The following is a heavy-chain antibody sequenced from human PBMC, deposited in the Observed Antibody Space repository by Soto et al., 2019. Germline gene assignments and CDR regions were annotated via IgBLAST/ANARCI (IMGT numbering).Heavy chain of an antibody. V-gene: IGHV5-51*01. J-gene: IGHJ6*02. CDR3: ARLSEDIVVVPAAGYGMDV. CDR1: GYSFTSYW. D-gene: IGHD2-2*01. Sequence: RGESLKISCKGSGYSFTSYWIGWVRQMPGKGLEWMGIIYPGDSDTRYSPSFQGQVTISADKSISTAYLQWSSLKASDTAMYYCARLSEDIVVVPAAGYGMDVWGQGTTVTVSS. CDR2: IYPGDSDT.